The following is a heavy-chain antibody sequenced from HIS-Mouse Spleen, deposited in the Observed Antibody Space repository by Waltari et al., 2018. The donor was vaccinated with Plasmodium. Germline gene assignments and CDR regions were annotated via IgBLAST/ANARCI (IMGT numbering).Heavy chain of an antibody. CDR2: IKQDGSEK. Sequence: EVQLVESGGGLVQPGGSLRLSCAASGFPFSSYWMSWVRQAPGKGLEWVANIKQDGSEKYYVDSVKGRFTISRDNAKNSLYLQMNSLRAEDTAVYYCASSWYWYFDLWGRGTLLTVSS. J-gene: IGHJ2*01. CDR3: ASSWYWYFDL. CDR1: GFPFSSYW. V-gene: IGHV3-7*01. D-gene: IGHD6-13*01.